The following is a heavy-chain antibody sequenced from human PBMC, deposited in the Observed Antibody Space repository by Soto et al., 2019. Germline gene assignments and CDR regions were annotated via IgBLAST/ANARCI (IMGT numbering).Heavy chain of an antibody. D-gene: IGHD2-21*02. CDR3: TRSGVTGIVIPSHWFDP. CDR2: ISSSGST. Sequence: SETLSLTCTVSGDSIGGVGYWSWIRQFPGRGLEWIGCISSSGSTYYNPALNNRISLSLDTSQNQFSLKLLSVTAADTAIYYCTRSGVTGIVIPSHWFDPWGQGTLVTVSS. CDR1: GDSIGGVGY. J-gene: IGHJ5*02. V-gene: IGHV4-31*03.